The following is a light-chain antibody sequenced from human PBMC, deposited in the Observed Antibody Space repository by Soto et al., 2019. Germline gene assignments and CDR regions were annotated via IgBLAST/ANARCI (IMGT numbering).Light chain of an antibody. CDR1: QSISSQ. CDR2: DAS. J-gene: IGKJ4*01. V-gene: IGKV3-11*01. Sequence: EIVLTQSPATLSLSPGERATLSCRASQSISSQLAWYQQKPGQAPRLLIYDASNRATGIPARFRGSGSGTEFALTIAGLEPEDFAVYYCQQRGNWPSLTFGGGTKVEI. CDR3: QQRGNWPSLT.